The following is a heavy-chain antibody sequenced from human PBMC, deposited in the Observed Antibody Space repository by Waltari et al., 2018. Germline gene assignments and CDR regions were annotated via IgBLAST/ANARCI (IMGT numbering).Heavy chain of an antibody. CDR3: ARAYSSGWYSLHDY. CDR2: IYYSGST. CDR1: GGSISSYY. J-gene: IGHJ4*02. Sequence: QVQLQESGPGLVKPSETMSLTCTVSGGSISSYYWSWIRQPPGKGLEWIGYIYYSGSTNYNPSLKSRVTISVDTSKNQFSLKLSSVTAADTAVYYCARAYSSGWYSLHDYWGQGTLVTVSS. V-gene: IGHV4-59*08. D-gene: IGHD6-19*01.